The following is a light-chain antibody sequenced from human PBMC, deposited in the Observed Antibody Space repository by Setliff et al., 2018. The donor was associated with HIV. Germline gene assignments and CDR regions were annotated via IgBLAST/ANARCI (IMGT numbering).Light chain of an antibody. V-gene: IGLV2-14*01. CDR3: SSYAITNTLP. Sequence: LTQPASVSGSPGQSITISCTGTSSDVGGYNYVSWYQQHPGKAPKLMIYEVSNLPSGVSNRFSGSKSGNTASLTISGLQAEDEADYYCSSYAITNTLPFGTGTKVTVL. J-gene: IGLJ1*01. CDR1: SSDVGGYNY. CDR2: EVS.